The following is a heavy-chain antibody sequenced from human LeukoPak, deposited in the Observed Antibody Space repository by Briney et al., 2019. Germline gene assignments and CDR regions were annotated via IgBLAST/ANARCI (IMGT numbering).Heavy chain of an antibody. CDR1: GFTFSTYG. CDR2: ISATGSDT. V-gene: IGHV3-23*01. Sequence: PGGSLRLSCAASGFTFSTYGMNWVRQAPGKGLEWVSSISATGSDTYYADSVKGRFTISRDNSKNTLFLHMNSLRVEDTATYYCAKRVPYSSSSVYFDAWGQGALVTVSS. J-gene: IGHJ4*02. D-gene: IGHD6-6*01. CDR3: AKRVPYSSSSVYFDA.